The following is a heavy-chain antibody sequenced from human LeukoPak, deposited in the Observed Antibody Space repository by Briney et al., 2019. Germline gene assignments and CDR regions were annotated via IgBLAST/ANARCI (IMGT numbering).Heavy chain of an antibody. J-gene: IGHJ4*02. V-gene: IGHV3-30*04. CDR2: ISYDGSNK. CDR1: GFTFSSYA. D-gene: IGHD4-17*01. Sequence: GGSLRLSGAASGFTFSSYAMHWVRQAPGKGLEWVAVISYDGSNKYYADSVKGRFTISRDNSKNTLYLQMNSLRAEDTAVYYCARDRKATVTTFYFDYWGQGTLVTVCS. CDR3: ARDRKATVTTFYFDY.